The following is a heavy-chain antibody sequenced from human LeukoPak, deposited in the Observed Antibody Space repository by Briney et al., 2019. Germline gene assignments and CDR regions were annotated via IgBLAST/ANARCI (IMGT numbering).Heavy chain of an antibody. CDR2: IKQDGSDK. CDR3: ARGLHTRSSGRRFDVFEI. CDR1: GFTFSTHW. J-gene: IGHJ3*02. V-gene: IGHV3-7*03. Sequence: GGSLRLSCAASGFTFSTHWMTWVRQAPGKGLEWVANIKQDGSDKYYVDSVKGRFTISRDNAKNSLSLEMNSLRAEDTAVYYCARGLHTRSSGRRFDVFEIWGQGTMVTVSS. D-gene: IGHD3-3*01.